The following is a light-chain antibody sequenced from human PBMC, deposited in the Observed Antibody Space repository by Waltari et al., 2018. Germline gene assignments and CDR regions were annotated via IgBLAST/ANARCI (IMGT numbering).Light chain of an antibody. CDR3: QQHDNSPRT. V-gene: IGKV1-33*01. CDR2: RTS. Sequence: DIQMTQSPSSLSASVGDTVTITCQASQGIVNNLNWYQQKPGKAPKLLIHRTSSLQSGIPSRFSGSGSGTDFTLTISSLQPEDIATYYCQQHDNSPRTFGQGTKVEIK. J-gene: IGKJ1*01. CDR1: QGIVNN.